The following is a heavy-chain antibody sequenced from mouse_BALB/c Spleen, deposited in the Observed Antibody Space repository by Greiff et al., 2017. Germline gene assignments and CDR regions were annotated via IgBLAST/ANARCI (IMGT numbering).Heavy chain of an antibody. Sequence: EVKLMESGGDLVKPGGSLKLSCAASGFTFSSYGMSWVRQTPDKRLEWVATISSGGSYTYYPDSVKGRFTISRDNAKNTLYLQMSSLKSEDTAMYYCASPYDGYPAWFAYWGQGTLVTVSA. D-gene: IGHD2-3*01. CDR2: ISSGGSYT. CDR1: GFTFSSYG. CDR3: ASPYDGYPAWFAY. J-gene: IGHJ3*01. V-gene: IGHV5-6*01.